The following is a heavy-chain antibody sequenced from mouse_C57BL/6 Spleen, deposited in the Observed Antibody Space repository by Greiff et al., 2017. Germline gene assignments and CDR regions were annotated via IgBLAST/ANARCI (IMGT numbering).Heavy chain of an antibody. CDR1: GYTFTSYW. CDR2: IYPGSGST. Sequence: QVHVKQSGAELVKPGASVKMSCKASGYTFTSYWMTWVKQRPGQGLEWIGDIYPGSGSTNYNEKFKSKATLTVDTSSSTAYMQLSSLASEDSAVYDCARLSFDYWGQGTTLTVSS. V-gene: IGHV1-55*01. CDR3: ARLSFDY. J-gene: IGHJ2*01.